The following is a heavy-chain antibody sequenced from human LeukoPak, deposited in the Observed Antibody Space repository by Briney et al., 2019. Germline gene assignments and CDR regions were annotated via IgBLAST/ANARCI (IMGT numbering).Heavy chain of an antibody. Sequence: PSETLSLTCTVSGGSIGSYYWSWIRQPAGKGLEWIGRIYTGGGTVYNPSLKSRVTMSVDTSKNQFSLKLSSVTAADTAVYYCASGGLVSRFLDHWGQGTLVTVSS. J-gene: IGHJ4*02. V-gene: IGHV4-4*07. CDR2: IYTGGGT. CDR3: ASGGLVSRFLDH. CDR1: GGSIGSYY. D-gene: IGHD3-3*01.